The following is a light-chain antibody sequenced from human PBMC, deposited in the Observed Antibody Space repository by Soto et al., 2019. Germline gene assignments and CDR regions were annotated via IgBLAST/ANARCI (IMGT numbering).Light chain of an antibody. CDR3: TSNATGSLYV. CDR1: SSDFTAYNY. V-gene: IGLV2-14*01. CDR2: KVS. J-gene: IGLJ1*01. Sequence: QSALTQPASVSGAPGQSITISCTGASSDFTAYNYVSWYQQYPGTVPKLLIYKVSNRPSGVSNRFSGAMSGNTASLRISGLRAEDDADYFCTSNATGSLYVFGAGTKLTVL.